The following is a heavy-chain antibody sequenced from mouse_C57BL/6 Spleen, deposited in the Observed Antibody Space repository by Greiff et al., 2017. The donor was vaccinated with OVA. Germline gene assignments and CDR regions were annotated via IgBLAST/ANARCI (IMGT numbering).Heavy chain of an antibody. J-gene: IGHJ4*01. CDR3: ARDSSYYAMDY. V-gene: IGHV3-6*01. CDR2: ISYDGSN. D-gene: IGHD1-3*01. CDR1: GYSITSGYY. Sequence: VQLQQSGPGLVKPSQSLSLTCSVTGYSITSGYYWNWVGQGGGKRVGGVGDISYDGSNNYNPSLKNRISITRDTSKNQFFLKLNSVTTEDTATYYCARDSSYYAMDYWGQGTSVTVSS.